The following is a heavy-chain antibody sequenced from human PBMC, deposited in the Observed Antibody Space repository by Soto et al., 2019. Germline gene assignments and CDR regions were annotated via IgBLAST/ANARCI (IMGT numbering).Heavy chain of an antibody. CDR1: GGSISNYF. CDR3: ARGVFWSGSQIYYLDY. CDR2: IYYTGST. D-gene: IGHD3-3*01. J-gene: IGHJ4*02. V-gene: IGHV4-59*01. Sequence: PSETLSLTCSVSGGSISNYFWSWIRQPPGKGLEWIGYIYYTGSTNFNPSLKSRVTMSVDTSKNQFSLKLSSVTAADTAVYYCARGVFWSGSQIYYLDYWGQGSLVTVSS.